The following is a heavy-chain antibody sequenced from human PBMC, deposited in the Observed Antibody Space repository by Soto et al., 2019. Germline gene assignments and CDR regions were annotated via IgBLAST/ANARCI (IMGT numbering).Heavy chain of an antibody. J-gene: IGHJ4*02. D-gene: IGHD5-12*01. CDR1: GGTFSSYA. V-gene: IGHV1-69*01. CDR2: IMPIFGTA. CDR3: SISSNVEIVATIQSYFDY. Sequence: QVQLVQSGAEVKKPGSSVKVSCKASGGTFSSYAISWVRQAPGQGLEWMGGIMPIFGTANYAQKFQGRVTMTADESTSTAYMELSSRRSEDTAVYYCSISSNVEIVATIQSYFDYLGQGTLVTVSS.